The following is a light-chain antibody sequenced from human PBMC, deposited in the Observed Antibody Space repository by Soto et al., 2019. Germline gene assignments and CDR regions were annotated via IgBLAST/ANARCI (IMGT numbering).Light chain of an antibody. V-gene: IGKV1-5*01. CDR2: DVS. CDR1: SSSKW. CDR3: QHTTDFT. J-gene: IGKJ2*01. Sequence: DIQMTQSPSTLAASVGDTVTMTCRSSSKWLAWYQKKPGKAPKLLIYDVSNLERGVPPRCSGSTSGAESTLTITGLQHDDLGTYYCQHTTDFTFGQGTKVEIK.